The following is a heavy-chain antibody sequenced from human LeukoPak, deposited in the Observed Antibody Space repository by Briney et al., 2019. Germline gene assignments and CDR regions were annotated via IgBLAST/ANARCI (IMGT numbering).Heavy chain of an antibody. CDR2: INPTSGGT. J-gene: IGHJ4*02. D-gene: IGHD3-10*01. V-gene: IGHV1-2*02. CDR3: ARSYYGSGSPSF. CDR1: GYTFTGYY. Sequence: GASVKVSCKASGYTFTGYYMHWVRQAPGQGLEWMGWINPTSGGTKYAQKFQGRVTMTRDTSISTAYMELSRLRSDDTAVYYCARSYYGSGSPSFWGQGTLVTVSS.